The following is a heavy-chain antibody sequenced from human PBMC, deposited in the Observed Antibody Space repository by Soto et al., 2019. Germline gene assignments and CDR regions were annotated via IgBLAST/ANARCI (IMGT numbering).Heavy chain of an antibody. CDR1: GYIFTSYW. CDR3: GAGRLRYYYYGMDV. J-gene: IGHJ6*02. CDR2: IDPSDSYT. D-gene: IGHD4-17*01. V-gene: IGHV5-10-1*01. Sequence: GXSLKISCKGSGYIFTSYWISWVRQMPGKGLEWMGRIDPSDSYTNYSPSFQGHVTISADKSISTAYLQWSSLKASDTAMYYCGAGRLRYYYYGMDVWGQGTTVTVSS.